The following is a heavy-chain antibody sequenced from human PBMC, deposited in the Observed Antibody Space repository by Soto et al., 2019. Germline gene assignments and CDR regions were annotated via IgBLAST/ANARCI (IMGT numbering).Heavy chain of an antibody. D-gene: IGHD2-2*01. CDR3: ARVRQYCSSSSCYLDP. CDR1: GGSISSNNW. CDR2: IHHSGTT. J-gene: IGHJ5*02. Sequence: SETLSLTCAVSGGSISSNNWWNWVRQPPGKGLEWIGEIHHSGTTNYNPSLKSRVTISVDKSKNQFSLKLNSVTAADTAVYYCARVRQYCSSSSCYLDPWGQGALVTVCS. V-gene: IGHV4-4*02.